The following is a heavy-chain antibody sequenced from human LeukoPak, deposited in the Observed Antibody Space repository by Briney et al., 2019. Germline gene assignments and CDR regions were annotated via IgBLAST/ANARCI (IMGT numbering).Heavy chain of an antibody. CDR1: GGSISSYY. CDR3: ASGYSGYDALDY. CDR2: IYYSGST. D-gene: IGHD5-12*01. Sequence: PSETLSLTCTVSGGSISSYYWSWIRQPPGKGLEWIGYIYYSGSTNYNPSLKGRVTISVDTSKNQFSLELSSVTAADTAVYYCASGYSGYDALDYWGQGTLVTVSS. J-gene: IGHJ4*02. V-gene: IGHV4-59*01.